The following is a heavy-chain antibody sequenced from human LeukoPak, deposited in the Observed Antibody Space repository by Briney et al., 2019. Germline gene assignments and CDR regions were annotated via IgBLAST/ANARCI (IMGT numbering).Heavy chain of an antibody. CDR2: INPHSGVT. J-gene: IGHJ4*02. V-gene: IGHV1-2*02. Sequence: GESLRIPCKASGYTFAGSYMHWVRQAPGQGLEWMGWINPHSGVTNYPQRFQGRVTMTRDTSISAAYMELSRLRSDDTAMYYCAREGSYGSGSYEILTLYFDYWGQGTLVTVSS. CDR1: GYTFAGSY. D-gene: IGHD3-10*01. CDR3: AREGSYGSGSYEILTLYFDY.